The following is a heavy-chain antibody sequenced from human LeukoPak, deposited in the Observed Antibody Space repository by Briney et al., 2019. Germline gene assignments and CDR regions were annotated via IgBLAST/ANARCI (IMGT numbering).Heavy chain of an antibody. J-gene: IGHJ5*02. CDR1: DGSVSSYY. CDR3: ANLGPDEVISYNWFDP. CDR2: IHYSGST. D-gene: IGHD3-22*01. Sequence: PSETLSLTCSISDGSVSSYYWNWIRQSPGKGLEWIGHIHYSGSTHYNPSLQSRVSISIDTSKNQFSLKLSSVTAADTAVYYCANLGPDEVISYNWFDPWGQGTLVTVSS. V-gene: IGHV4-59*02.